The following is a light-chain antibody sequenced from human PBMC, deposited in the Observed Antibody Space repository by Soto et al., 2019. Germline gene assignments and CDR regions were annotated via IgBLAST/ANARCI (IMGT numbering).Light chain of an antibody. J-gene: IGKJ4*01. CDR3: QQYNNWPPLT. CDR2: GAS. CDR1: QSVSSN. V-gene: IGKV3-15*01. Sequence: EIVMTQSPATLSVSPGDRATLSCRASQSVSSNLAWYQQKPGQAPRLLIYGASTRATGIPARFRGSGSGTDFTLTISSLQSEDFAVYYCQQYNNWPPLTFGGGTKVEIK.